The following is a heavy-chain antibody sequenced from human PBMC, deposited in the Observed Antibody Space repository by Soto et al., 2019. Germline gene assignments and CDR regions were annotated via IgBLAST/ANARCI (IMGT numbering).Heavy chain of an antibody. CDR2: TYYRSRFFS. D-gene: IGHD3-10*01. CDR3: VRDRYSSSGWFDP. V-gene: IGHV6-1*01. J-gene: IGHJ5*02. Sequence: SQTLSLTCAISGDSVSSYSAAWNWIRQSPSGGLEWLGRTYYRSRFFSDYAESVKSRIIINPDTSKNQLSLQLKSVTPEDTAVYYCVRDRYSSSGWFDPWGQGTPGTVS. CDR1: GDSVSSYSAA.